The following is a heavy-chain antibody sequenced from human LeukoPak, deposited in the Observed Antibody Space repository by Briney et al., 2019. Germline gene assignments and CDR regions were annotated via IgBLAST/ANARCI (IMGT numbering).Heavy chain of an antibody. J-gene: IGHJ4*02. D-gene: IGHD3-22*01. CDR2: ISSNGGST. CDR1: GFTFSSYV. CDR3: ARGGQSKYDSSGYLNYFDY. Sequence: GGSLRLSCAASGFTFSSYVMYWVRQAPGKGLEYVSSISSNGGSTYYANSVKGRFTISRDNSKNTLYLQMGSLRADDMAVYYCARGGQSKYDSSGYLNYFDYWGQGTLVTVSS. V-gene: IGHV3-64*01.